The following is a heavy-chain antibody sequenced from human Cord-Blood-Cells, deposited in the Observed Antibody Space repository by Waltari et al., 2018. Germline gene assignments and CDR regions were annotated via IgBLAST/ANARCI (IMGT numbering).Heavy chain of an antibody. Sequence: EVQLVESGGGLVQPGGSLRLSCAASGFTFSSYWTHWARQAPGKGLVWVSRINSDGSSTSYADSVKGRFTISRDNAKNTLYLQMNSLRAEDTAVYYCARDSLADAFDIWGQGTMVTVSS. CDR3: ARDSLADAFDI. J-gene: IGHJ3*02. V-gene: IGHV3-74*01. CDR2: INSDGSST. CDR1: GFTFSSYW.